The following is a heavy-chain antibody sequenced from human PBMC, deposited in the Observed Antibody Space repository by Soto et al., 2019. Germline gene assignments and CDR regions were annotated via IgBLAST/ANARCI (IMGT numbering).Heavy chain of an antibody. CDR2: ISGSDGKT. V-gene: IGHV3-23*01. Sequence: GGSLRLSCAASGFTFSDHYMDWVRQAPGKGLEWVSTISGSDGKTFYADSVKGRFSISRDTSQSTLYLQMNSLRADDTAMYYCARWSYLDYWGQGTRVTVSS. CDR3: ARWSYLDY. CDR1: GFTFSDHY. J-gene: IGHJ4*02. D-gene: IGHD3-3*01.